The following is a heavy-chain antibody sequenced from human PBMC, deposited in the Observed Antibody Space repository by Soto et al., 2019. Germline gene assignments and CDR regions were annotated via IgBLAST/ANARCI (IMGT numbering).Heavy chain of an antibody. Sequence: ASVKVSCKASGYTFTSYDINWVRQATGQGLEWMGWMNPNSGNTGYAQKFQGRVTMTRNTSISTAYMELSSLRSEDTAVYYCARGGQQLEYYYGMDVWGQGTTVTVSS. CDR1: GYTFTSYD. CDR3: ARGGQQLEYYYGMDV. J-gene: IGHJ6*02. CDR2: MNPNSGNT. V-gene: IGHV1-8*01. D-gene: IGHD6-13*01.